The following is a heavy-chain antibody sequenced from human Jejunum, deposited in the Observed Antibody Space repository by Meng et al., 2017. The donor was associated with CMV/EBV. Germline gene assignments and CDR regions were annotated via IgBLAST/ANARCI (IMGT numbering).Heavy chain of an antibody. D-gene: IGHD3-22*01. CDR2: IYYNGNT. CDR1: GGSINNYS. CDR3: ARGQYYHDSTGYYS. J-gene: IGHJ4*02. V-gene: IGHV4-59*01. Sequence: SGGSINNYSWSWVRQPPGKGLEWVGHIYYNGNTNYNPSLKSRVTISVDASKNQFSLKLSSVTAADTAVYYCARGQYYHDSTGYYSWGQGRLVTVSS.